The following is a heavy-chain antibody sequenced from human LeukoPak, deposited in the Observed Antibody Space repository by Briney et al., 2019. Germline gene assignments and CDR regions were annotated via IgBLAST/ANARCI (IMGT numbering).Heavy chain of an antibody. V-gene: IGHV3-7*01. CDR3: ASGDGFDF. J-gene: IGHJ4*02. Sequence: PGGSLTLSCTTSGFTFSTYWMSWVRQAPGKGLEWVANIKQDGSEKYCVDSVKGRFTISRDNARNSLYLQMNSLQAEDTAVYYCASGDGFDFWGLGTLVTVSS. CDR1: GFTFSTYW. CDR2: IKQDGSEK.